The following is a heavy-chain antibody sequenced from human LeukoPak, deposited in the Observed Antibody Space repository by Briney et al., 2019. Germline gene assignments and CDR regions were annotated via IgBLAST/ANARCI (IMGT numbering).Heavy chain of an antibody. V-gene: IGHV3-53*01. J-gene: IGHJ4*02. Sequence: GGSLRLSCAASGFIVTVNHMSWVRQAPGKGLEWVSLIYSDVSTHYADAVKGRITISRDNSKNTLYLQMNSLRAEDTAVYYCVRDDDRPDNGLDYWGQGTLVTVSS. CDR3: VRDDDRPDNGLDY. CDR1: GFIVTVNH. CDR2: IYSDVST. D-gene: IGHD3-22*01.